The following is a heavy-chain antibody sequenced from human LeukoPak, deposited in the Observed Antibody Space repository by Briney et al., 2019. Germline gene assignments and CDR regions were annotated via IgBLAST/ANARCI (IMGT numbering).Heavy chain of an antibody. Sequence: SETLSLTCTVSGGSISTRSYYWGWIRQPPGRGLEWIGSIYYSGSTYYNPSLKSRVTISVDTSKNQFSLKLSSVTAADTAVYYCARDAIGAAAWFDPWGQGTLVTVSS. CDR3: ARDAIGAAAWFDP. J-gene: IGHJ5*02. CDR2: IYYSGST. V-gene: IGHV4-39*07. D-gene: IGHD6-13*01. CDR1: GGSISTRSYY.